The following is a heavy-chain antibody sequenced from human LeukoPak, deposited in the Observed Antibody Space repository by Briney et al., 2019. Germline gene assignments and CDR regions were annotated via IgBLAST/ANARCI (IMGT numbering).Heavy chain of an antibody. CDR3: AKDSPWCSSTSCYGGMDV. D-gene: IGHD2-2*01. CDR1: GFTFSSYG. Sequence: GGSLGLSCAASGFTFSSYGMHWVRQAPGKGLEWVAVISYDGSNKYYADSVKGRFTISRDNSKNTLYLQMNSLRAEDTAVYYCAKDSPWCSSTSCYGGMDVWGQGTTVTVSS. J-gene: IGHJ6*02. CDR2: ISYDGSNK. V-gene: IGHV3-30*18.